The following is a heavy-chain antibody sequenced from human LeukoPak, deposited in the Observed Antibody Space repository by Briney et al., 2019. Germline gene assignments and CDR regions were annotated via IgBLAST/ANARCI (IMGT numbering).Heavy chain of an antibody. J-gene: IGHJ4*02. CDR1: GGSISSYY. CDR3: ARYSSSWFYFDY. Sequence: SETLSLTCTVSGGSISSYYWSWIRQPPGKGLEWIGYIYYSGSTNYNPSLKSRVTISVDTSKNQFSLRLSSVTAADTAVYYCARYSSSWFYFDYWGQGTLVTVSS. D-gene: IGHD6-13*01. V-gene: IGHV4-59*01. CDR2: IYYSGST.